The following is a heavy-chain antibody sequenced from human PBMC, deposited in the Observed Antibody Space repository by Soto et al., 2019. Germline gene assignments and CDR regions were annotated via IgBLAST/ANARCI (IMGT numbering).Heavy chain of an antibody. CDR3: ARDAYYDSSGYYKP. J-gene: IGHJ4*02. Sequence: ASVKVSCKASGGTFSSYAISWVRQAPGQGLEWMGGIIPIFGTANYAQKFQGRVTITADESTSTAYMELSSLRSEDTAVYYCARDAYYDSSGYYKPWGQGTLVTVSS. D-gene: IGHD3-22*01. CDR2: IIPIFGTA. CDR1: GGTFSSYA. V-gene: IGHV1-69*13.